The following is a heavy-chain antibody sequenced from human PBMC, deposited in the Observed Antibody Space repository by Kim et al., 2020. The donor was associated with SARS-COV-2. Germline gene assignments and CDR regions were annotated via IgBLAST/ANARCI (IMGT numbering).Heavy chain of an antibody. D-gene: IGHD3-10*01. J-gene: IGHJ6*01. CDR2: ISYDGSNK. CDR1: GFTFSSYG. V-gene: IGHV3-30*18. Sequence: GGSLRLSCAASGFTFSSYGMHWVRQAPGKGLEWVAVISYDGSNKYYEDSVKGRFTISRDNSKNTLYLQMNSLRAEDTAVYYCAKDLSYYYGSGRYYGMDV. CDR3: AKDLSYYYGSGRYYGMDV.